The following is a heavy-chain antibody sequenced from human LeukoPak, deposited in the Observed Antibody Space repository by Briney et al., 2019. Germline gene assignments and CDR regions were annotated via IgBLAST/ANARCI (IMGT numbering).Heavy chain of an antibody. V-gene: IGHV3-30-3*01. CDR2: ISYDGSNK. Sequence: GGSLRLSCAASGFTFSSYAMHWVRQAPGKGLEWVAVISYDGSNKYYADSVKGRFTISRDNSKNTLYLQMNSLRAEDTAVYYCARDTPYGSGRSDYWGQGTLVTVSS. CDR3: ARDTPYGSGRSDY. J-gene: IGHJ4*02. D-gene: IGHD3-10*01. CDR1: GFTFSSYA.